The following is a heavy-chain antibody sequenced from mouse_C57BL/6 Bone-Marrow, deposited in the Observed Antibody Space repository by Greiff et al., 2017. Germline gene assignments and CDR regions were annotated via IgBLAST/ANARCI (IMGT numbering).Heavy chain of an antibody. V-gene: IGHV14-3*01. Sequence: DVQLQESVAELVRPGASVKLSCTASGFNIKNTYMHWVKQRPEQGLEWIGRIDPANGNTKYAPKFQGKATITADTSSNTAYLQLSSLQSEDTALYYCARRYYYGSSPYYCAYWGQGTTLTVSS. D-gene: IGHD1-1*01. CDR1: GFNIKNTY. CDR3: ARRYYYGSSPYYCAY. CDR2: IDPANGNT. J-gene: IGHJ2*01.